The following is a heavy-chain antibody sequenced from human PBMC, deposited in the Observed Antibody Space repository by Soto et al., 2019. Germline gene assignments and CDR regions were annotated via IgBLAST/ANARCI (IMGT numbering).Heavy chain of an antibody. CDR1: GASISSKSSY. CDR3: ATTRGLAVGGSFDH. Sequence: SATLSLTCIVSGASISSKSSYWGWISQPPGKGLEWIGTFFSGNTYSNLSLKSRVSISVDTSRNQFSLNLRSVAAADTATYYCATTRGLAVGGSFDHWGQGSLVTVSS. CDR2: FFSGNT. J-gene: IGHJ5*02. V-gene: IGHV4-39*01. D-gene: IGHD6-19*01.